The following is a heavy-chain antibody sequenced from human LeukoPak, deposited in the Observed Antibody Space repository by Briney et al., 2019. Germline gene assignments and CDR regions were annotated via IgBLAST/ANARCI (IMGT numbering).Heavy chain of an antibody. J-gene: IGHJ4*02. V-gene: IGHV3-30*18. CDR3: AKDRRRVFANSVYCSGGSCYSDY. D-gene: IGHD2-15*01. Sequence: GGSLRLSCAASGFTLSGYWMSWVRRAPGKGLEWVAVISYDGSNKYYADSVKGRFTISRDNSKNTLYLQMDSLRAEDTAVYYCAKDRRRVFANSVYCSGGSCYSDYWGQGTLVTVSS. CDR1: GFTLSGYW. CDR2: ISYDGSNK.